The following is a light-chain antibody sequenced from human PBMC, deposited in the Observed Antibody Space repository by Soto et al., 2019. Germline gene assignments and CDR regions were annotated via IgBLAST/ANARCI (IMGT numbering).Light chain of an antibody. CDR1: QSISSY. Sequence: DIQISHSPSSLSASVIDRVTITCRASQSISSYLNWYQQKPGKAPKLLIYAASSLQSGVPARFSGSGSGTDFTLTISSLQPEDFVTYYCQQSYSTPITFGQGTRLEIK. J-gene: IGKJ5*01. V-gene: IGKV1-39*01. CDR2: AAS. CDR3: QQSYSTPIT.